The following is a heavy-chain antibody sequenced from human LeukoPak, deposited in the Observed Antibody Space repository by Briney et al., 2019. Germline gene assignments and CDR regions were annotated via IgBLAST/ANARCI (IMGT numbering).Heavy chain of an antibody. V-gene: IGHV1-2*02. CDR3: ARDGEESIVVIPDAWDY. CDR1: GYTFIDYY. CDR2: INPNSGGT. Sequence: DSVKVSCKASGYTFIDYYMHWVRQAPGQGLEWMGWINPNSGGTNFAPKFQGRVTMTRDTSISTAYMELSRLRSDDTAIYYCARDGEESIVVIPDAWDYWGQGTLVTVSS. D-gene: IGHD2-2*01. J-gene: IGHJ4*02.